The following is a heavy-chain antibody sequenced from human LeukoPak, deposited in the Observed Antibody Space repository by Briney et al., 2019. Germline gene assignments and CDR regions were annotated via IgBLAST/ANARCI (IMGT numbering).Heavy chain of an antibody. J-gene: IGHJ4*02. Sequence: GRSLRLSCAASGFTFSSYAMHWVRQAPGKGLEWVAVISYDGSNKYYADSVKSRFTISRDNSKNTLYLQMNSLRAEDTAVYYCARDSTTVMLAYYFDYWGQGTLVTVSS. CDR1: GFTFSSYA. CDR2: ISYDGSNK. D-gene: IGHD2/OR15-2a*01. CDR3: ARDSTTVMLAYYFDY. V-gene: IGHV3-30*04.